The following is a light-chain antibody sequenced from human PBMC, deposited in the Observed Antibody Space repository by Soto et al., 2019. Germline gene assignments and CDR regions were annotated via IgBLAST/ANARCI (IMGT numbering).Light chain of an antibody. Sequence: DIQMTQSPSSLSASVGDSVTITCRASQSISSYLNWYQQRSGRAPKLLIYAASALRSGVPSRFRCSGSERDLAVTISSPQPEDCAAYYCQLSHSTRLVLGQGTQADIK. CDR1: QSISSY. CDR3: QLSHSTRLV. V-gene: IGKV1-39*01. CDR2: AAS. J-gene: IGKJ1*01.